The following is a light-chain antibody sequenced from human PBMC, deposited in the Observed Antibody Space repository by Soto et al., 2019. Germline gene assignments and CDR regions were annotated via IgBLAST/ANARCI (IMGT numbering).Light chain of an antibody. CDR3: QQYKSYPWT. CDR2: ATS. J-gene: IGKJ1*01. Sequence: DIQMTQSPPSLSASVGDRVTITCRASKGINNYLAWFQQQPGKAPKPLIYATSTLHSGVPSRFTGSGSGTEFTLTITSLQPEDFVTYYCQQYKSYPWTFGQGTKGEVK. CDR1: KGINNY. V-gene: IGKV1-16*01.